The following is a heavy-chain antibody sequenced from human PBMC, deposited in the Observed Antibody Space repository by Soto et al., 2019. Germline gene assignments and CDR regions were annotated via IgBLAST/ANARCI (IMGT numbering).Heavy chain of an antibody. CDR2: INHSGST. V-gene: IGHV4-34*01. CDR1: GGSFSGYY. Sequence: PSETLSLTCAVYGGSFSGYYWSWIRQPPGKGLEWIGEINHSGSTNYNPSLKSRVTISVDTSKNQFSLKLSSVTAADTAVYYCARGRRDYYGSGSYYPSNWFDPWGQGTLVTVSS. CDR3: ARGRRDYYGSGSYYPSNWFDP. D-gene: IGHD3-10*01. J-gene: IGHJ5*02.